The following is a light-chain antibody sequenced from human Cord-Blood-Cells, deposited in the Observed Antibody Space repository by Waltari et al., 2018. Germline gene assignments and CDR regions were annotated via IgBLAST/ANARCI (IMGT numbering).Light chain of an antibody. CDR3: SSYTSSSTLV. Sequence: PGKSITISCAGTSSDVGGYNYVSWYQQHPGKAPKLMIYEVSNRPSGVSNRFSGSKSGNTASLTISGLQAEDEADYYCSSYTSSSTLVFGGGTKLTVL. CDR1: SSDVGGYNY. J-gene: IGLJ3*02. CDR2: EVS. V-gene: IGLV2-14*01.